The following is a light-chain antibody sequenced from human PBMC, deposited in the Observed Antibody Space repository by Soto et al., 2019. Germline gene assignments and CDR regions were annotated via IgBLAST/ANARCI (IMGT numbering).Light chain of an antibody. CDR2: DAS. CDR1: QTISSW. V-gene: IGKV1-5*01. Sequence: DIQMTQSPSTLSGSVGDRVTITCRASQTISSWLAWYQQKPGKAPKLLIYDASSLESGVPSRFSGSGSGTEFTLTISSLQTDDFASYYCQQYDSYSWTFGQGTRWISN. J-gene: IGKJ1*01. CDR3: QQYDSYSWT.